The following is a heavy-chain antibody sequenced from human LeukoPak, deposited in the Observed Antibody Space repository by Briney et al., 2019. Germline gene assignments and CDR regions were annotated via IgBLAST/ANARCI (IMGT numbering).Heavy chain of an antibody. Sequence: SETLSLTCTVSGGSIDNHYWSWIRQPPGKGLEWIGYIYYSGFTNYNPSFRSRVTISVDMSKTQFSLKVNSVTAADTAVYYCAREVVVPAAIGWFDPWGQGTLVTVSS. V-gene: IGHV4-59*11. CDR3: AREVVVPAAIGWFDP. CDR1: GGSIDNHY. CDR2: IYYSGFT. J-gene: IGHJ5*02. D-gene: IGHD2-2*02.